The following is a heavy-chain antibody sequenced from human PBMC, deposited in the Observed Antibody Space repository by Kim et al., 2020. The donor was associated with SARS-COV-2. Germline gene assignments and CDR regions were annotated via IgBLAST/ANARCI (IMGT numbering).Heavy chain of an antibody. Sequence: SETLSLTCTVSGGSISSGGYYWSWIRQHPGKGLEWIGYVYYSGSTYYNPSLKSRVTISVDTSKNQFSLKLSSVTAADTAVYYCARDPLKTPVPLVDYYYYGMDAWGQGTRVTVSS. CDR2: VYYSGST. J-gene: IGHJ6*02. CDR1: GGSISSGGYY. CDR3: ARDPLKTPVPLVDYYYYGMDA. V-gene: IGHV4-31*03.